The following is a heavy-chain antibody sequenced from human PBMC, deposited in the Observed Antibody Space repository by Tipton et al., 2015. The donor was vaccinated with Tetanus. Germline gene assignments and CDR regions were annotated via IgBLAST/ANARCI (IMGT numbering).Heavy chain of an antibody. Sequence: SLRLSCRTSGFTFGANAMSRVRQAPGKGLEWVGFIGSKGTTKYAASVKDRFIISRDNSENTAYLQLNSLKREDTAVYYCTAGGHWGRGTLVTVSS. J-gene: IGHJ4*02. V-gene: IGHV3-49*04. CDR1: GFTFGANA. CDR3: TAGGH. D-gene: IGHD3-10*01. CDR2: IGSKGTT.